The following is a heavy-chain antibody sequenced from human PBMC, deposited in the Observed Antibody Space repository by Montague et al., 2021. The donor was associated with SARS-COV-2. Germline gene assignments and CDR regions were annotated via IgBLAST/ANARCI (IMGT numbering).Heavy chain of an antibody. CDR1: GFTFSNYA. J-gene: IGHJ6*02. CDR2: ISYDGSNK. D-gene: IGHD2-2*03. V-gene: IGHV3-30-3*01. CDR3: ASGYCSSTSCYPLYYYYYDMDV. Sequence: SLRLSCVASGFTFSNYAMHWVRQAPGKGLEWVAVISYDGSNKYYSDSVKGRFTISRDNSKNTLYLQMNSLRAEDTAVYYCASGYCSSTSCYPLYYYYYDMDVWGQGTTVTVSS.